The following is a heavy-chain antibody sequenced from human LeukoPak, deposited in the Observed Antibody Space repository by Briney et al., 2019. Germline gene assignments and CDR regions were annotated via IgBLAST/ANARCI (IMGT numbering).Heavy chain of an antibody. J-gene: IGHJ4*02. V-gene: IGHV3-74*01. Sequence: PGGSLRLSCAASGFTFSGYWMYWVRQAPGKGLVWVSLINSDGSSTYYADSVKGRFTISRDKSKNTLYLQMNSLRAEDTAVYYCARGGGLLVAATFDYWGQGTLVTVSS. CDR3: ARGGGLLVAATFDY. CDR2: INSDGSST. D-gene: IGHD2-15*01. CDR1: GFTFSGYW.